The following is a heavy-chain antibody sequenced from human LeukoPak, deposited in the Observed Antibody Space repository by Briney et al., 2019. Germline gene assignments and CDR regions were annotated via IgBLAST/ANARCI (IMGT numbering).Heavy chain of an antibody. V-gene: IGHV3-23*01. CDR1: GFTFSSSA. CDR3: AKGGIQLWYYLDY. Sequence: PGGSLRLSCAASGFTFSSSAMSWVRQAPGKGLEWVSSICGSGGSTAYADSVKGRFTISKDNSKNTLHLQMNSLRPEDTAVYYCAKGGIQLWYYLDYWGQGTLVTVSS. CDR2: ICGSGGST. D-gene: IGHD5-18*01. J-gene: IGHJ4*02.